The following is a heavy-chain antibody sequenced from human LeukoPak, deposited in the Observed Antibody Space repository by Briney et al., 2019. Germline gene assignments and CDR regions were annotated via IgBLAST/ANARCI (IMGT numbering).Heavy chain of an antibody. CDR3: AREHDYGDYHWLDP. V-gene: IGHV4-59*01. J-gene: IGHJ5*02. CDR1: GGSLSGYY. D-gene: IGHD4-17*01. Sequence: PSETLSLTCTVSGGSLSGYYWSWIRQPPGKGLEWIGYVYYSGSTTYNPSLKSRVTISVDTSKNQFSLKLSSVTAADTAVYYCAREHDYGDYHWLDPWGQGTLVTVSS. CDR2: VYYSGST.